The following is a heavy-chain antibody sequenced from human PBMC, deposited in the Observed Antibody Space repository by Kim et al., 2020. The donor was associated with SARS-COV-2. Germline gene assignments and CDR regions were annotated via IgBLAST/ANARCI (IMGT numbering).Heavy chain of an antibody. CDR2: ISGSGDST. Sequence: GGSLRLSCAASGFAFRNYAMTWVRQAPGKGLEWVSAISGSGDSTYSADSVKGRFTISRDNSENMLYLQMNSLRVEDTAVYFCAKELRGGVIIRFFAYWGQGTLVSVSS. J-gene: IGHJ4*02. V-gene: IGHV3-23*01. CDR3: AKELRGGVIIRFFAY. CDR1: GFAFRNYA. D-gene: IGHD2-21*01.